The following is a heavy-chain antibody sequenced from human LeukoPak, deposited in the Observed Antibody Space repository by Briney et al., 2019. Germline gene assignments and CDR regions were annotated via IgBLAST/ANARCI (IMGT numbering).Heavy chain of an antibody. J-gene: IGHJ4*02. CDR3: ARELYDSSGYYRLLDY. D-gene: IGHD3-22*01. CDR2: ISAYNGNT. CDR1: GYTFTSYG. Sequence: ASVKVSCKASGYTFTSYGISWVRQAPGQGLEWMGWISAYNGNTNYAQKLQGRVTMTTDTSTSTAYMELRSLRSDDTAVYYCARELYDSSGYYRLLDYWGQGTLVTVSS. V-gene: IGHV1-18*01.